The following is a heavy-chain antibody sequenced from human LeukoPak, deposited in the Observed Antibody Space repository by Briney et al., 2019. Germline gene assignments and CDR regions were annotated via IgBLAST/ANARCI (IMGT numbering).Heavy chain of an antibody. Sequence: SETLSLTCAVYGGSFSSYYWNWIRQPPGKGLQWIGEINHSGSTNYNPSLKSRVTISVDTCKNQFSLKLSSVTAADTAVYYCARGVRYSKRMGRFDPWGRGTLVTVSS. CDR1: GGSFSSYY. D-gene: IGHD4-11*01. J-gene: IGHJ5*02. CDR2: INHSGST. CDR3: ARGVRYSKRMGRFDP. V-gene: IGHV4-34*01.